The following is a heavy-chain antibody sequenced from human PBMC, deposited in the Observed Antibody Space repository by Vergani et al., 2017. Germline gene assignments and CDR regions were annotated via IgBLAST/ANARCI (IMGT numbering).Heavy chain of an antibody. V-gene: IGHV3-30-3*01. CDR2: ISYDGSNK. Sequence: QVQLVESGGGVVQPGRSLRLSCVASGFTFSSYAMHWVRPAPGKGREGVAVISYDGSNKYYADSVKGRLSISRDNSKNTLYLQMNSLRAEDTAVYYCARDAYSSSLYRPHFFDYWGQGTLVTVSS. J-gene: IGHJ4*02. CDR3: ARDAYSSSLYRPHFFDY. CDR1: GFTFSSYA. D-gene: IGHD6-13*01.